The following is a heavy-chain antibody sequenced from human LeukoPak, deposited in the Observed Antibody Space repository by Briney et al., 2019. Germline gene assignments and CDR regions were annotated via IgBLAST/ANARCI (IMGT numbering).Heavy chain of an antibody. CDR1: GFTFSDYY. CDR3: ARDHGAGITIFGVVNLLDY. D-gene: IGHD3-3*01. Sequence: GGSLRLSCAASGFTFSDYYMSWIRQAPGKGLEWVSYISSSGSTIYYADSVKGRFTISRDNSKNTLHLQMNSLRAEDTAVYYCARDHGAGITIFGVVNLLDYWGQGILVTVSS. V-gene: IGHV3-11*04. J-gene: IGHJ4*02. CDR2: ISSSGSTI.